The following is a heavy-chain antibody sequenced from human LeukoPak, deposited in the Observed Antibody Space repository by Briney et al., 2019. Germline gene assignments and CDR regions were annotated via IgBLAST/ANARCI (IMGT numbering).Heavy chain of an antibody. CDR3: AKVLTGSQDY. CDR1: GFTFTSYA. V-gene: IGHV3-23*01. J-gene: IGHJ4*02. Sequence: GGSLRLSCAASGFTFTSYAMNWVGQAPGKGLEWVSTIGGGGENTYYADSVKGRFTISRDSSKNTVYLHMKSLRAEDTAVYFCAKVLTGSQDYWGQGTLVTVSP. CDR2: IGGGGENT. D-gene: IGHD1-14*01.